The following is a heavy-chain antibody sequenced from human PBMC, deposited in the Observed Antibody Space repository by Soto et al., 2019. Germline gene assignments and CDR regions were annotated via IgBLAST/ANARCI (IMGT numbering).Heavy chain of an antibody. V-gene: IGHV3-15*01. J-gene: IGHJ4*02. D-gene: IGHD4-17*01. CDR1: GFSFTNVW. CDR2: IKSKSDAGTT. CDR3: TASHYGDYVDY. Sequence: EVQLVESGGGLVKPGGSLRLSCAASGFSFTNVWMSWVRQVPGKGLEWVGRIKSKSDAGTTDYAAPVKGRFTISRDDSKNTLYLQMNSLKTEDTAVYYCTASHYGDYVDYWGQGTLVHVSS.